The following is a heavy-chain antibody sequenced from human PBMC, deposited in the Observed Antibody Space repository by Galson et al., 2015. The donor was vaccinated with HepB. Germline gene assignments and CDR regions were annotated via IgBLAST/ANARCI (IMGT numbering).Heavy chain of an antibody. CDR1: GYSFTSHW. CDR2: IDPSDSYT. CDR3: ARRKGYPGALDI. V-gene: IGHV5-10-1*01. J-gene: IGHJ3*02. D-gene: IGHD2-15*01. Sequence: QSGAEVKKPGESLRISCKGSGYSFTSHWIYWVRQMPGKGLEWMGRIDPSDSYTKYSPSFQGHVTVSADKSISTVYLQWSSLTASDTAMYYCARRKGYPGALDIWGQGTMVTVSS.